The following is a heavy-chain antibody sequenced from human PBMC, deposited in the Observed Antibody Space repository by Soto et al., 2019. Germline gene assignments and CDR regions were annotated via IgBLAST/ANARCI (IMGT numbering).Heavy chain of an antibody. CDR2: IYYSGST. V-gene: IGHV4-61*01. D-gene: IGHD2-21*02. CDR1: GGSVSSGSYY. Sequence: PSETLSLTCTVSGGSVSSGSYYWSWIRQPPGKGLEWIGYIYYSGSTNYNPSLKSRATISVDTSKNQFSLKLSSVTDADTAVYYGASVGHCGGDCYISFDYWGQGTLVTVSS. CDR3: ASVGHCGGDCYISFDY. J-gene: IGHJ4*02.